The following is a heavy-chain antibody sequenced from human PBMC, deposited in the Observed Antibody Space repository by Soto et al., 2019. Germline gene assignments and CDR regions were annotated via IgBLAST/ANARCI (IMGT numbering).Heavy chain of an antibody. D-gene: IGHD3-10*01. CDR3: ATSTRGNHYYYYMDV. CDR2: IYYGGST. CDR1: GGSISSYY. V-gene: IGHV4-59*08. Sequence: SETLSLTCTVSGGSISSYYWSWIRQPPGKGLEWIGYIYYGGSTNYNPSLKSRVTISVDTSKNQFSLKLSSVTAADTAVYYCATSTRGNHYYYYMDVWGKGTTVTVSS. J-gene: IGHJ6*03.